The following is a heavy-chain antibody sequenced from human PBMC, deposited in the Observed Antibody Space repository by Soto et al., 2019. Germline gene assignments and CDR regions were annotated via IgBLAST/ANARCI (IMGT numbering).Heavy chain of an antibody. CDR2: ITSSSSYI. J-gene: IGHJ4*02. CDR1: GFTFSKYT. V-gene: IGHV3-21*01. CDR3: ARDRETTMGVFDT. Sequence: PGGSLRLSCAASGFTFSKYTMNWVRQAPGKGLEWVSSITSSSSYIFQADSVKGRFTLSRDNAKNSLSLQMNSLRVEDTAVYYCARDRETTMGVFDTWGQGTLVTVSS. D-gene: IGHD5-18*01.